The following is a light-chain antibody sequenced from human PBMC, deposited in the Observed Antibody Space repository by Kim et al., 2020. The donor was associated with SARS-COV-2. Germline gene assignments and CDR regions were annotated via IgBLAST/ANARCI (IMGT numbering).Light chain of an antibody. CDR2: DVT. J-gene: IGLJ2*01. V-gene: IGLV2-14*03. Sequence: QSITISCTGPSSDVGDYTYVSWYQQHPGEAPTPIIYDVTVRPPGFSIRFSGSKSGNTASLTISGLQAEDEADYDCSSYSSGTSLRIFGGGTQLTVL. CDR1: SSDVGDYTY. CDR3: SSYSSGTSLRI.